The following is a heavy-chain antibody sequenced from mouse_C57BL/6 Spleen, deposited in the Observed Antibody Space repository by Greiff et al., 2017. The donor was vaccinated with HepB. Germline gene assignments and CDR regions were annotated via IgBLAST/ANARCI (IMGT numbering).Heavy chain of an antibody. J-gene: IGHJ2*01. Sequence: VQLQQSGAELVKPGASVKLSCKASGYTFTSYWMQWVKQRPGQGLEWIGEIDPSDSYTNYNQKFKGKATLTVDTSSSTAYMQLSSLTSEDSAVYYCARGEGFDYWGQGTTLTVSS. CDR3: ARGEGFDY. CDR2: IDPSDSYT. V-gene: IGHV1-50*01. CDR1: GYTFTSYW.